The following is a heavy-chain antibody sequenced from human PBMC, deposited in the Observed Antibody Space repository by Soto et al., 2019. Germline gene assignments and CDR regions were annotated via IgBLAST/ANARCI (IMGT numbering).Heavy chain of an antibody. Sequence: PSETLSLTCTVSGVSISTSYWSWIRQPPGKGLEWIGYIYDSGTTNYNPSLKSRARTSVDTSKNQLSLKLSFVTAADTAVYYCAQGGVRMDVWGQGTMVT. V-gene: IGHV4-59*01. CDR1: GVSISTSY. CDR3: AQGGVRMDV. CDR2: IYDSGTT. D-gene: IGHD1-1*01. J-gene: IGHJ6*02.